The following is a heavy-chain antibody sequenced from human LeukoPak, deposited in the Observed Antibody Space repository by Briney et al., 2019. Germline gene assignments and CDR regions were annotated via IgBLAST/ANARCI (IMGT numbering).Heavy chain of an antibody. CDR1: GFTFSSYG. CDR3: ARTSTSGSYYPDY. J-gene: IGHJ4*02. Sequence: PGRSLRLSCAASGFTFSSYGMHWVRQAPGKGLEWVAVMSYDGSNKYYADSVKGRFTISRDNSKNTLYLQMNSLRAEDTAVYYCARTSTSGSYYPDYWGQGTLVTVSS. CDR2: MSYDGSNK. V-gene: IGHV3-30*03. D-gene: IGHD1-26*01.